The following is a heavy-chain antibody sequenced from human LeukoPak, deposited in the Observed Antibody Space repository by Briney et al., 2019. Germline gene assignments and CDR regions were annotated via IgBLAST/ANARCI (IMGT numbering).Heavy chain of an antibody. CDR3: ARENSGSYREFDY. CDR2: IYYTGRT. Sequence: PSETLSLTCTVSGGSMRSYYWSWIRQTPEKGPEWIGYIYYTGRTNYNPSLKSRVAISVDKSKNQFSLRLSSVTAADTAVFYCARENSGSYREFDYWGQGTLVTVSS. V-gene: IGHV4-59*12. J-gene: IGHJ4*02. CDR1: GGSMRSYY. D-gene: IGHD1-26*01.